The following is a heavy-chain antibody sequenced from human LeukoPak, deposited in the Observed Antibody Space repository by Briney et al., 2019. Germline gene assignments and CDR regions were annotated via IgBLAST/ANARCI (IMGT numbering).Heavy chain of an antibody. CDR1: GDTFSTYD. CDR2: VNPKSGHT. CDR3: ARGVVGGTTVGP. D-gene: IGHD1-7*01. Sequence: ASVKVSCKASGDTFSTYDVNWVRQATGQGLEWMGWVNPKSGHTAYAQKCQGRVTMTSDTSTAFLELSNLRFEDTAVYFCARGVVGGTTVGPWGQGTLVTVSS. V-gene: IGHV1-8*01. J-gene: IGHJ5*02.